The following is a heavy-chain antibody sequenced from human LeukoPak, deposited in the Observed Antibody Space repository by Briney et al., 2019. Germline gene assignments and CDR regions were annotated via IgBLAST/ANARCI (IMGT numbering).Heavy chain of an antibody. CDR3: ARDQARSRDGYNFDPEAFDI. V-gene: IGHV3-66*01. CDR1: GFTVSSNY. CDR2: IYSGGST. D-gene: IGHD5-24*01. Sequence: PGGSLRLSCAASGFTVSSNYMSWVRQAPGKGLEWVSVIYSGGSTYYADSVKGRFTISRDNSKNTLYLQMGSLRAEDMAVYYCARDQARSRDGYNFDPEAFDIWGQGTMVTVSS. J-gene: IGHJ3*02.